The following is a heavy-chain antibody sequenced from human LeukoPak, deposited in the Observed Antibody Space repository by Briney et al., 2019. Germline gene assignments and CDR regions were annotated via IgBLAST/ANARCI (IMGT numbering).Heavy chain of an antibody. J-gene: IGHJ4*02. Sequence: GSSLRLSCAASGFPFSGSGMHWVRQAPGKGLEWVAYIRYDGTNEFYVDSVKGRFTISRDNSKNTLYLQMNSLKSEDTAVYYCARDFSRSSYSRLDYWGQGTLVTVSS. CDR2: IRYDGTNE. V-gene: IGHV3-30*02. CDR3: ARDFSRSSYSRLDY. D-gene: IGHD1-26*01. CDR1: GFPFSGSG.